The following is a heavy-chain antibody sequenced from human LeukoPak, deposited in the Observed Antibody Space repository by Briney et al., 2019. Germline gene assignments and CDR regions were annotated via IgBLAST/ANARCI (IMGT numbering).Heavy chain of an antibody. Sequence: SVKVSCKASGGTFTIYAISWVRQAPGQGLEWMGRIIPILGIANYAQKFQGRVTITADKSTSTAYMELSSLRSEDTAVYYCARYRVRGVKTYGMDVWGQGTTVTVSS. J-gene: IGHJ6*02. D-gene: IGHD3-10*01. CDR3: ARYRVRGVKTYGMDV. V-gene: IGHV1-69*04. CDR1: GGTFTIYA. CDR2: IIPILGIA.